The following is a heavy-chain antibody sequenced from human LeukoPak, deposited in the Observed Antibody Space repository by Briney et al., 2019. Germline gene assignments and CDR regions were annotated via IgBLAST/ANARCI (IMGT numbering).Heavy chain of an antibody. D-gene: IGHD3-10*01. CDR2: IKQDGSET. Sequence: GGSLRLSCAASGFIFSTYWMSWVRQAPGKGLECVANIKQDGSETHYVDSVKGRFTISRDNGRNSMYLQMNSLRAEDTAVYYCARDRYYSGSGSYPWYFDLWGRGTLVTVSS. V-gene: IGHV3-7*01. CDR1: GFIFSTYW. J-gene: IGHJ2*01. CDR3: ARDRYYSGSGSYPWYFDL.